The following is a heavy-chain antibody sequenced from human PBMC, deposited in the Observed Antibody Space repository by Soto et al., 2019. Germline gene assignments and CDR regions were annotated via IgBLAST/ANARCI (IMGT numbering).Heavy chain of an antibody. CDR3: VSLKTCSGGTCYSDY. V-gene: IGHV3-74*01. D-gene: IGHD2-15*01. CDR1: GFTFSSYW. J-gene: IGHJ4*02. CDR2: INSNGSST. Sequence: GGSLRLSCAASGFTFSSYWMHWVRQAPGKGLVWVSRINSNGSSTNYADSVKGRFTISRVNDKNTLYLQMNSLRVEDTAIYYCVSLKTCSGGTCYSDYWGQGTLVTVSS.